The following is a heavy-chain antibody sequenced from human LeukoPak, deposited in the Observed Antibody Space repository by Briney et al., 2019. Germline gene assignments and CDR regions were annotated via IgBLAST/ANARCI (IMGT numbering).Heavy chain of an antibody. CDR1: EFTFSSYW. V-gene: IGHV3-7*01. Sequence: PGGSLRLSCAASEFTFSSYWMSWVRQAPGKGLEWVANIKQDGSEKYYVDSVKGRFTISRDNAKNSLYMQMNSLRAEDTAVYYCARPLERRFYAFDIWGQGTMVTVSS. CDR3: ARPLERRFYAFDI. CDR2: IKQDGSEK. J-gene: IGHJ3*02. D-gene: IGHD1-1*01.